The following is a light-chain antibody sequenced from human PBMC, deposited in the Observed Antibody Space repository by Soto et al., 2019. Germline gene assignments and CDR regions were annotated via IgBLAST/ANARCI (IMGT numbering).Light chain of an antibody. CDR2: DAS. CDR3: QQYYRSCT. V-gene: IGKV1-5*01. Sequence: DIQLTQSPSTQSASVGDRVTITCRASQSVTDWLAWYQQKPGKAPKLLIYDASSLQSGVPSRFSGSGSGTEFSLTISSLLPDDFATYYCQQYYRSCTFGQGTKVEIK. CDR1: QSVTDW. J-gene: IGKJ2*02.